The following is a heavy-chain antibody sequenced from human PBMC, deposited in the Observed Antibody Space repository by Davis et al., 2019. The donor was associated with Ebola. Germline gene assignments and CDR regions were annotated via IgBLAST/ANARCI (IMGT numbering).Heavy chain of an antibody. Sequence: GESLKISCAASGFDFSSYWMSWVRQAPGKELEWVANIDQGGIEKYYVDSVKGRFTISRDNAKNSLSLQMNSLRAEDTAVYYCARDRWLSYWGQGTPVTVSS. CDR1: GFDFSSYW. CDR3: ARDRWLSY. D-gene: IGHD4-23*01. V-gene: IGHV3-7*01. CDR2: IDQGGIEK. J-gene: IGHJ4*02.